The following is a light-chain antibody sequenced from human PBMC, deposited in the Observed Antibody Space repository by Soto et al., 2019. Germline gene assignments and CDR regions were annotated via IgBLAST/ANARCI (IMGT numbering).Light chain of an antibody. CDR1: QNITTW. CDR3: QQCSRFPFT. J-gene: IGKJ3*01. Sequence: DIQMIQSPSSVSASVGDRVTVTCRASQNITTWLTWYQQTPGKAPHLLTYGASTLQRGVPSRFSRSGSGTEFALTITSLQPEDFATYYCQQCSRFPFTFGPGT. CDR2: GAS. V-gene: IGKV1-12*01.